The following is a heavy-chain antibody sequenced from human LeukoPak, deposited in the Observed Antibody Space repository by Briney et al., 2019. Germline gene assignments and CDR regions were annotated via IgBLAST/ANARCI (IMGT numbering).Heavy chain of an antibody. D-gene: IGHD2-2*02. CDR1: GGSLSSDNW. Sequence: PSETLSLTCGVSGGSLSSDNWWNWLRQPPGKGLEWIGDIYHSGSTNYNPSLKSRVTISLDESKNQFSLKLISVTAADTAVYYCARDPIPMTGRAFEIWAQGIMVTVSS. CDR2: IYHSGST. J-gene: IGHJ3*02. V-gene: IGHV4-4*02. CDR3: ARDPIPMTGRAFEI.